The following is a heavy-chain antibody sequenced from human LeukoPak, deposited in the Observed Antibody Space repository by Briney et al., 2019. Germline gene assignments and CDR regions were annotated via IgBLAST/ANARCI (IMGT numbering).Heavy chain of an antibody. CDR2: ISGYNGNT. Sequence: ASVKVSCKASDYTFTSYGISWVRQAPGQGLEWMGWISGYNGNTKYAQKVQGRVTMTTDTSTSTAYMELRSLRSDDTAVYYCARSGWGNRQAFDIWGQGTMVTVSS. D-gene: IGHD6-19*01. CDR3: ARSGWGNRQAFDI. CDR1: DYTFTSYG. V-gene: IGHV1-18*01. J-gene: IGHJ3*02.